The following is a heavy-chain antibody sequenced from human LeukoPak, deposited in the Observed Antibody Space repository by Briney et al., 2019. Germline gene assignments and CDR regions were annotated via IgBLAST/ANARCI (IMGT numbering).Heavy chain of an antibody. CDR3: ARLVRTYYYDSSGYYWDY. CDR1: GGSISSYY. V-gene: IGHV4-59*08. J-gene: IGHJ4*02. CDR2: IYYSGST. Sequence: SSETLSLTCTVSGGSISSYYWSWIRQPPGKGLEYIGYIYYSGSTNYNPSLKSRVTISVDTSKNQFSLKLSSVTAADMAVYYCARLVRTYYYDSSGYYWDYWGQGTLVTVSS. D-gene: IGHD3-22*01.